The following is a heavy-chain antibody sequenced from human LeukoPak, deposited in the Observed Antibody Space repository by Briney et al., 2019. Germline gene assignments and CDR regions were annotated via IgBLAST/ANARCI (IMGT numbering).Heavy chain of an antibody. Sequence: GASVKVSCKASGYTFTGYYIHWVRQAPGQGLEWMGWINPKSGGTNFAQKFQGSVSMTRDTSISTAYMDLSSLRSDDTAVYYCARARGFDPWGQGTLVTVSS. CDR1: GYTFTGYY. CDR3: ARARGFDP. V-gene: IGHV1-2*02. J-gene: IGHJ5*02. CDR2: INPKSGGT.